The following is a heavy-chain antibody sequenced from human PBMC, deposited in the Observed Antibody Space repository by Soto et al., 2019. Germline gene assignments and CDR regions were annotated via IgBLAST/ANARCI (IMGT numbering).Heavy chain of an antibody. Sequence: EVQLLESGGGLVQPGGSLRLSCAASGFTFSSYAMSWVRQAPGKGLEWVSAISGSGGSTYYADSVKGRFTIYRDNSKNTLYLQMNSLRAEDTAVYYCAKGGAGRITIFGVPQKYYFDYWGQGTLVTVSS. V-gene: IGHV3-23*01. J-gene: IGHJ4*02. CDR2: ISGSGGST. CDR3: AKGGAGRITIFGVPQKYYFDY. CDR1: GFTFSSYA. D-gene: IGHD3-3*01.